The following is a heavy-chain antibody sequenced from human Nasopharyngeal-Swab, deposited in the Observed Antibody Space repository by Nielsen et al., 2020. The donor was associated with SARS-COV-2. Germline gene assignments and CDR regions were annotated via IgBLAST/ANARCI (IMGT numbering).Heavy chain of an antibody. CDR3: ARDPTVTTDYYYYYYMDV. J-gene: IGHJ6*03. D-gene: IGHD4-17*01. V-gene: IGHV1-3*01. Sequence: WVRQAPGQRLEWMGWINAGNGNTKYSQKFQGRVTITRDTSASTAYMELSSLSSEDTAVYYCARDPTVTTDYYYYYYMDVWGKGTTVTVSS. CDR2: INAGNGNT.